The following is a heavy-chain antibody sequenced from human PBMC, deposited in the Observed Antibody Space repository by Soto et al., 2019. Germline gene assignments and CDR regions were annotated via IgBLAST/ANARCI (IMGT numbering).Heavy chain of an antibody. Sequence: KNSSRGCGDSFSRYWIFLLREMHGKGLEWMGIIYHGDSDTRYSPSFQGPVTISADKSISTAYLQWSSLKASDTAMYYCARVKDYYYYGMDVWGQGTTVTVSS. J-gene: IGHJ6*02. V-gene: IGHV5-51*01. CDR1: GDSFSRYW. CDR2: IYHGDSDT. CDR3: ARVKDYYYYGMDV.